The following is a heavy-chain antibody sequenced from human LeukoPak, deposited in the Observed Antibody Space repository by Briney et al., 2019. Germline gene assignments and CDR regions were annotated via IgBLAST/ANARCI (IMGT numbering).Heavy chain of an antibody. Sequence: GASLQISCKGSGSSFTSYWIGWVRQLPGKGLEWMGIIYPGDSDTRYSPSFQGQVTISADKSISTPYLQWSSLKASDTAMYYCARLGGSGSYYFDYWGQGTLVTVSS. D-gene: IGHD3-10*01. CDR2: IYPGDSDT. CDR3: ARLGGSGSYYFDY. V-gene: IGHV5-51*01. CDR1: GSSFTSYW. J-gene: IGHJ4*02.